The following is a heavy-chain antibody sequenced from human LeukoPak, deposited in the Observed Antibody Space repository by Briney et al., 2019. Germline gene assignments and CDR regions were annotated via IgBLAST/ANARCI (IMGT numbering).Heavy chain of an antibody. CDR1: GYSFTSYW. CDR2: IYPGDSDT. J-gene: IGHJ3*02. D-gene: IGHD6-13*01. Sequence: GESLKISCKGSGYSFTSYWIGWVRQMPGKGLEWMGIIYPGDSDTRYSPSFQGQVTISADKSISTAYLQWSSLKASDTVMYYCARHPASSSPEYDAFDIWGQGTMVTVSS. CDR3: ARHPASSSPEYDAFDI. V-gene: IGHV5-51*01.